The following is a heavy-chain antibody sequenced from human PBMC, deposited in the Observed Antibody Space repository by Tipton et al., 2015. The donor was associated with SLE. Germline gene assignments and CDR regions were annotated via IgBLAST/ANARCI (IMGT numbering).Heavy chain of an antibody. CDR2: IFYNGKT. CDR3: AAEITSSAHY. V-gene: IGHV4-39*01. J-gene: IGHJ4*02. D-gene: IGHD1-20*01. CDR1: SGSISSTSYY. Sequence: LRLSCTVSSGSISSTSYYWGWVRQPPGKGLEWIGSIFYNGKTYYNPSLKSRLTISVDTPKNQFSLNLNSVTAADTAVYYCAAEITSSAHYWGQGTLVTVSS.